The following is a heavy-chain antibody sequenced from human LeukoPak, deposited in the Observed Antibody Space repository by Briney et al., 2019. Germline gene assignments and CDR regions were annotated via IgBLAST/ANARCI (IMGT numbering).Heavy chain of an antibody. D-gene: IGHD3-16*02. CDR3: ARAYRYTAYYFDY. Sequence: PSETLSLTCTVSGGSISPYYWGWLRQPPGKGLEGIGQIYYSCSTDYNPSLKSRVTISLDTSKNQFSLKLSSVTAADTAVYYCARAYRYTAYYFDYWGQGTLVTVSS. CDR2: IYYSCST. CDR1: GGSISPYY. J-gene: IGHJ4*02. V-gene: IGHV4-59*01.